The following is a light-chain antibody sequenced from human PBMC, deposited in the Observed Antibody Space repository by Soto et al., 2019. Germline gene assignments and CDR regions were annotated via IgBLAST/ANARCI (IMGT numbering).Light chain of an antibody. CDR3: QQYNNSPRT. CDR2: GAS. Sequence: RVMTQSPDTLSVSPGKISTLSCRGSHSVTSTSLAWYQQKPGQAPMLLTYGASTTATGIPARFRGSGPGTEFTLTISSLKPEDFAVYYCQQYNNSPRTFGHGTKVDIK. CDR1: HSVTST. V-gene: IGKV3-15*01. J-gene: IGKJ1*01.